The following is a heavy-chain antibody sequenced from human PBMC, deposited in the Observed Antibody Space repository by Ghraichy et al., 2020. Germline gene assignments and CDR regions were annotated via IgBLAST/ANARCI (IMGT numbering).Heavy chain of an antibody. Sequence: GESLNISCAASGFTFSTFAMSWVRQAPGKGLEWVSTIGVSDSLTYYADSVKGRFTISRDNSKNTLYLQMSGLRAEDTATYYCAKASRNTMMYGGQGTLVTVSS. CDR2: IGVSDSLT. CDR1: GFTFSTFA. D-gene: IGHD3-22*01. J-gene: IGHJ4*02. V-gene: IGHV3-23*01. CDR3: AKASRNTMMY.